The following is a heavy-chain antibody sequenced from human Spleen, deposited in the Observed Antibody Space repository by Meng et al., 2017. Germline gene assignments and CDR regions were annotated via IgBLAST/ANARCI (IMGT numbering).Heavy chain of an antibody. CDR3: AKDISPVAGTEGYFDY. D-gene: IGHD6-19*01. J-gene: IGHJ4*02. Sequence: LSLTCAASGFTLSSYWMHWVRQAPGKGLEWVSYISSSGSTIYYADSVKGRFTISRDNAKNSLYLQMNSLRAEDTAVYYCAKDISPVAGTEGYFDYWGQGTLVTVSS. V-gene: IGHV3-48*03. CDR1: GFTLSSYW. CDR2: ISSSGSTI.